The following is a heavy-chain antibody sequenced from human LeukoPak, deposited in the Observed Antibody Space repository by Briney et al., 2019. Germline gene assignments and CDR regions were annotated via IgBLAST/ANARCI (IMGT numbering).Heavy chain of an antibody. Sequence: SVKVSCKASGGTFSSYAISWVRQAPGQGLEWMGGIIPIFGTANYAQKFQGRVTITTDESTSTAYMELSSLRSEDTAVYYCARSRCSSTSCYFGAGYFDYWGQGTLVTVSS. CDR2: IIPIFGTA. V-gene: IGHV1-69*05. CDR1: GGTFSSYA. J-gene: IGHJ4*02. D-gene: IGHD2-2*01. CDR3: ARSRCSSTSCYFGAGYFDY.